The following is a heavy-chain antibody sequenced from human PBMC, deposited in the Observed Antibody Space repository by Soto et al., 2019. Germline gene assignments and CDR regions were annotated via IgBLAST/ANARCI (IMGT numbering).Heavy chain of an antibody. V-gene: IGHV3-33*01. J-gene: IGHJ4*02. CDR3: TRDRDNGPEY. CDR1: GFPFNNYA. D-gene: IGHD2-8*01. CDR2: IWYDGSNR. Sequence: QVQLVESGGGVVQPGRSLRLSCVAAGFPFNNYAFHWVRQAPGKGLEWVSFIWYDGSNRNYADSVKGRFTISRDDSKNTLYLQMNGLRAEDTAVYYCTRDRDNGPEYWGQGTLVTVSS.